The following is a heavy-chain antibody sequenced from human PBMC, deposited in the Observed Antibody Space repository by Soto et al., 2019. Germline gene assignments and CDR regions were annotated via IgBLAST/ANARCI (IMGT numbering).Heavy chain of an antibody. Sequence: GGSLRLSCTTSGFTFITYGMHWVRQAPGKGLEWVAIIWYDGSNKYYADSVKGRFTISRDNSKNTLYLQMNSLRAEDSALYYCARADCTGAYCYSWPFNYGVDVWGQGTTVTVSS. CDR2: IWYDGSNK. D-gene: IGHD2-15*01. CDR1: GFTFITYG. J-gene: IGHJ6*02. V-gene: IGHV3-33*08. CDR3: ARADCTGAYCYSWPFNYGVDV.